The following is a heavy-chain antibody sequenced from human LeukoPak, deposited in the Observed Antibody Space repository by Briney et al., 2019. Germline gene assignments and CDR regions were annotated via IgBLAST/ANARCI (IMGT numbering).Heavy chain of an antibody. CDR2: ISVTGSST. Sequence: PGGSLRLSCAASGFTFNNYAMSWVRQAPGKGLEWVSVISVTGSSTYYADSVKGRFTISRDNSKNTLYLQMNSLRAEDTAVYYCAKTIMYYYDSSGYYSNYFDYWGQGTLVTVSS. CDR1: GFTFNNYA. J-gene: IGHJ4*02. D-gene: IGHD3-22*01. V-gene: IGHV3-23*01. CDR3: AKTIMYYYDSSGYYSNYFDY.